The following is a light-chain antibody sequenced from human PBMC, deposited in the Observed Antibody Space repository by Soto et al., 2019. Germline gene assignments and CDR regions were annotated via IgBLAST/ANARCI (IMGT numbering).Light chain of an antibody. J-gene: IGKJ1*01. CDR1: QSLEYSDGNTY. V-gene: IGKV2-30*01. CDR3: MQGTHWPPGWT. Sequence: DVVMTQSPLSLPVTLGQPASISCRSSQSLEYSDGNTYLNWFQQRPGQSPRRLIYKVSNRDSGVPDRFSGSGSGTDFTLKISRVEAEDVGVYYCMQGTHWPPGWTFGQGTKVEIK. CDR2: KVS.